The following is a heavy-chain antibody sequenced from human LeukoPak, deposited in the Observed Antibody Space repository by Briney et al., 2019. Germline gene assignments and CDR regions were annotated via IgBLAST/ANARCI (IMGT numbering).Heavy chain of an antibody. CDR2: ITTVGSST. V-gene: IGHV3-74*03. Sequence: GSLRLSSAASVFTSINYWMYWVRHAPGKRLLCVSRITTVGSSTPYADSATGRFTISRDDAKNTLYLQMNSLRTEDTAVYYCTISAPGKRYFDNWGQGTLVTVSS. CDR1: VFTSINYW. CDR3: TISAPGKRYFDN. J-gene: IGHJ4*02. D-gene: IGHD3-10*01.